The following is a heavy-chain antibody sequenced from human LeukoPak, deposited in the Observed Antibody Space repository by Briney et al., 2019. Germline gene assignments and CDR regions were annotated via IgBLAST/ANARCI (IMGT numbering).Heavy chain of an antibody. Sequence: ASVKVSCKASGYTFTRHYMHWVRQAPGQGLEWMGLINPSGSSTIYAQKFQGRVTMTRDMSTSTDYMELSSLRSEDTAVYYCAKDRGPWDYPEYFDYWGQGTLVTVSS. V-gene: IGHV1-46*01. CDR1: GYTFTRHY. CDR3: AKDRGPWDYPEYFDY. D-gene: IGHD3-10*01. CDR2: INPSGSST. J-gene: IGHJ4*02.